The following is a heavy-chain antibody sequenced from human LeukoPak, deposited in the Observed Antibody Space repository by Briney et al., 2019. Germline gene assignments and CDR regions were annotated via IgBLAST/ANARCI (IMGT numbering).Heavy chain of an antibody. D-gene: IGHD6-13*01. V-gene: IGHV3-7*01. CDR1: GFTFSSYW. J-gene: IGHJ4*02. Sequence: GGSLRLSCAASGFTFSSYWMSWVRQAPGKGLEWVANMKYDGSEKSYVDSVKRRFTISRDNAKNSLYLQMNSLRAEDTAVYYCARDIEAAGLFLDYWGQGTLVTVSS. CDR2: MKYDGSEK. CDR3: ARDIEAAGLFLDY.